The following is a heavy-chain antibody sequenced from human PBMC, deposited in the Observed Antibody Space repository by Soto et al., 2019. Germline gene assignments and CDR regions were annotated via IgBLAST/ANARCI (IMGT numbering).Heavy chain of an antibody. CDR3: AKESRGRPMSGHDY. D-gene: IGHD3-16*01. CDR1: GFTFSNYA. V-gene: IGHV3-23*01. Sequence: EVQLLESGGGLVQPGGSLRLSCAASGFTFSNYAMSWVRQAPGKGLEWVSVISSLGSNTYYADSVKGRFAISRDISKSTLYLQMNRLRAEDTAVYYCAKESRGRPMSGHDYWGQGTLVTVSS. CDR2: ISSLGSNT. J-gene: IGHJ4*02.